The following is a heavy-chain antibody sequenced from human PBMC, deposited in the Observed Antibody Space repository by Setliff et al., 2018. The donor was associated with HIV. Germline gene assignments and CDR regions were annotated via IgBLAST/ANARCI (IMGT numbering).Heavy chain of an antibody. J-gene: IGHJ6*02. CDR1: GASISSYY. D-gene: IGHD6-19*01. V-gene: IGHV4-59*12. CDR3: ARDAGSIAVAETGYHV. Sequence: SETLSLTCNVSGASISSYYWTWIRQSPGNRLEWLGYITDSGNTNYNPSLRRRVTISADTSKNQVSLKLSSVNAADTAVYYCARDAGSIAVAETGYHVWGQGTTVTVSS. CDR2: ITDSGNT.